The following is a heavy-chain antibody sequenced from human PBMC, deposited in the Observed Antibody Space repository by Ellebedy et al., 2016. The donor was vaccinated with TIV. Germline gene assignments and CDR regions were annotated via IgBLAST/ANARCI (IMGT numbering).Heavy chain of an antibody. Sequence: AASVKVSCKASGYTFTSYAMHWVRQAPGQRLEWMGWINTVNGNTKYSQKFQDRVTMTTDTSTNTAYMELRSLTSDDTALYYCARVDDRFLVPFDPWGQGTLVTVSS. CDR1: GYTFTSYA. D-gene: IGHD3-3*01. CDR3: ARVDDRFLVPFDP. CDR2: INTVNGNT. J-gene: IGHJ5*02. V-gene: IGHV1-3*04.